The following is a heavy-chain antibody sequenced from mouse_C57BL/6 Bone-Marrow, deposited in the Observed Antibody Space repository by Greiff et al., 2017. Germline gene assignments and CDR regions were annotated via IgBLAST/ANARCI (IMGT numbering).Heavy chain of an antibody. CDR2: IHPNSGST. V-gene: IGHV1-64*01. J-gene: IGHJ2*01. CDR1: GYTFTSYW. CDR3: AREWDYDGLDY. D-gene: IGHD2-4*01. Sequence: QVQLKQPGAELVKPGASVKLSCKASGYTFTSYWMHWVKQRPGQGLEWIGMIHPNSGSTNYNEKFKSKATLTVDKSSSTAYMQLSSLTSEDSAVYFCAREWDYDGLDYWGQGTTLTVSS.